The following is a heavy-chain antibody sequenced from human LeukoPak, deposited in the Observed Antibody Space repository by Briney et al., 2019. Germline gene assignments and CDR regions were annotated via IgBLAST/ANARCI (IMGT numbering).Heavy chain of an antibody. CDR1: GFTFNNYA. D-gene: IGHD1-20*01. Sequence: GGSLRLSCAASGFTFNNYAFHWVRQAPGKGLEWVAFISYDANNDKYCADSVKGRFTISRDNSKNTLYLQMSSLRIEDTAVYLCARGDVYNWNSYYYYYMDVWGKGTTVTVSS. J-gene: IGHJ6*03. CDR2: ISYDANNDK. CDR3: ARGDVYNWNSYYYYYMDV. V-gene: IGHV3-30*04.